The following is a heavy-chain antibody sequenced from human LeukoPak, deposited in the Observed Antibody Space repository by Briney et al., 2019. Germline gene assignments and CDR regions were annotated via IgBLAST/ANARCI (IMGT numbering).Heavy chain of an antibody. Sequence: GGSLRLSCAASGFTLSSFWMSWVRQAPGKGLEWVANIKEDGSKKYYVDSVKGRFTISRDNAKNSLYLQMNSLRAEDTAVYYCAPQPGITAAGTDYWGQGTLVTVSS. CDR3: APQPGITAAGTDY. J-gene: IGHJ4*02. CDR2: IKEDGSKK. V-gene: IGHV3-7*02. CDR1: GFTLSSFW. D-gene: IGHD6-13*01.